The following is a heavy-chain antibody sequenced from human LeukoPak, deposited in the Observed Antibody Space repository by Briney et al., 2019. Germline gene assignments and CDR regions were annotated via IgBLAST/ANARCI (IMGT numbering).Heavy chain of an antibody. Sequence: PSETLSLTCTVPGGSISSGGYYRSWIRQHPGKGLEWIGYIYYSGSTYYNPSLKSRVTISVDTSKNQFSLKLSSVTAADTAVYYCARSRSGSPYYWGQGTLVTVSS. D-gene: IGHD3-10*01. CDR3: ARSRSGSPYY. CDR2: IYYSGST. CDR1: GGSISSGGYY. J-gene: IGHJ4*02. V-gene: IGHV4-31*03.